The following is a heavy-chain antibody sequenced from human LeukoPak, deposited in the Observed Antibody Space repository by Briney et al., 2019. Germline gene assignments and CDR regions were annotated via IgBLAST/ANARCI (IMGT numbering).Heavy chain of an antibody. J-gene: IGHJ4*02. CDR3: ARDTTWYSSYYFDY. Sequence: PGGSLRLSCVASGFTFSSYSMNWARQAPGKGLDWVAYISSSGASIYYADSVKGRFTISRDNDKHSLYLQMNTLRAEDTAIYYCARDTTWYSSYYFDYWGQGSLVTVSS. D-gene: IGHD6-13*01. CDR1: GFTFSSYS. CDR2: ISSSGASI. V-gene: IGHV3-48*01.